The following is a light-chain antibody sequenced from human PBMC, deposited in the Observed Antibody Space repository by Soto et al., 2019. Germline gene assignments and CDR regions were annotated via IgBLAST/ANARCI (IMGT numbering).Light chain of an antibody. V-gene: IGLV2-8*01. J-gene: IGLJ2*01. Sequence: QSALTQPPSASGSPGQSVTISCTGTSSDVGGYNYVSWYQQHPGKAPELMIYEVSKRPSGVPDRFSGSKSGNTASLTVSGLQAEDEADYYCTSYAGSNNFVVFGGGNKLTVL. CDR3: TSYAGSNNFVV. CDR2: EVS. CDR1: SSDVGGYNY.